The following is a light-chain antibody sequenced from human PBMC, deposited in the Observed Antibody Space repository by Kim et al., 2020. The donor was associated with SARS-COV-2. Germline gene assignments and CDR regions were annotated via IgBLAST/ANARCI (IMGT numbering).Light chain of an antibody. CDR1: TEAVTSGHY. Sequence: QTVVTQEPSLTVSPGGTVTLTCGSSTEAVTSGHYANWFQQKPGQAPRALIYKTYNRHSWTPARFSGSLLGGKAALTVSGVQPEDEADYYCLLYFRNPQLVFGGGTKLTVL. CDR3: LLYFRNPQLV. V-gene: IGLV7-43*01. J-gene: IGLJ2*01. CDR2: KTY.